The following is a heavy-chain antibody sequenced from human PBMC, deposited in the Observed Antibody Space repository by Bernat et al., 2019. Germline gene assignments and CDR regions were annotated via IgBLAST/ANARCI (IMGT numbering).Heavy chain of an antibody. J-gene: IGHJ2*01. CDR2: IKSKTDGGTT. D-gene: IGHD5-18*01. V-gene: IGHV3-15*01. CDR1: GFTFSNAW. CDR3: TTGTAHNYGWYLDL. Sequence: EVQLVESGGGLVKPGGSLRLSCAASGFTFSNAWMSWVRQAPGKGLEWVGRIKSKTDGGTTDYAAPVKGRFTISRDDSGNTLYLQMNNLKTEDTAVYYCTTGTAHNYGWYLDLWGRGTLVTVSS.